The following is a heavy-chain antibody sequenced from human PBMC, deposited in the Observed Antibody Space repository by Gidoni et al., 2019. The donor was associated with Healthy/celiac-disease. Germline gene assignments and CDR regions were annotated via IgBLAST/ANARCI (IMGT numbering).Heavy chain of an antibody. D-gene: IGHD6-13*01. CDR2: ISYDGSNK. J-gene: IGHJ6*02. CDR1: GFTFSSYG. Sequence: QVQLVASEGVVFQPGRSLILSCSASGFTFSSYGLPWLRQAPGKVLEWVAVISYDGSNKYYADTVKGRLTIYRDNSKNTLYLQMNSLRAEETAVYYGAKNTRGAYSSSPLGNYYYGMDVWGQGTTVTVSS. V-gene: IGHV3-30*18. CDR3: AKNTRGAYSSSPLGNYYYGMDV.